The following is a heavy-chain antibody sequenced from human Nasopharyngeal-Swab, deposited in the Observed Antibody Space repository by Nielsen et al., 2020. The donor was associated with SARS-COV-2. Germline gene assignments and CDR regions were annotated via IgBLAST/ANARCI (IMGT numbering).Heavy chain of an antibody. CDR3: ARDRVVNDYVWGSSRKSDAFDI. CDR2: INPSGGST. CDR1: GYTFTSDY. Sequence: ASVQVSCHASGYTFTSDYTHWVRQAPGQGLEWMGIINPSGGSTSYAQKFQGRVTMTRDTSTSTVYMELSSLRSEDTAVYYCARDRVVNDYVWGSSRKSDAFDIWGQGSMVTVS. V-gene: IGHV1-46*01. D-gene: IGHD3-16*01. J-gene: IGHJ3*02.